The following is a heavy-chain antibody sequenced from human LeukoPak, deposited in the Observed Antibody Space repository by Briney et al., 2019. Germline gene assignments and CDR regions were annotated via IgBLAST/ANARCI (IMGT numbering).Heavy chain of an antibody. V-gene: IGHV3-64*01. CDR1: GFIFSSYG. Sequence: GGSLRLSCAASGFIFSSYGMHWVRQAPGKGLEYVSGIASNGGTKDYANSVKGRFTISRDNSKNTVYLQMGSLRAEDMAVYYCAREYCTTNNCYNWGLGYWGQGTLVTVSS. CDR3: AREYCTTNNCYNWGLGY. D-gene: IGHD2-2*02. J-gene: IGHJ4*02. CDR2: IASNGGTK.